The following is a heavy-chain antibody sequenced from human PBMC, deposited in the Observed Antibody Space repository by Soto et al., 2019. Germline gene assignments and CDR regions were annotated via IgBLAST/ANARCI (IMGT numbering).Heavy chain of an antibody. J-gene: IGHJ4*02. D-gene: IGHD3-22*01. Sequence: QVQLRQWGAGLLKPSETLSLTCAVYGGSFSGYYWSWIRQPPGKGLEWIGEINHSGSTNYNPSLKSRVTISVDTSKNQFSLKLSSVTAADTSVYYCASGSGYLPGYWGQGTLVTVSS. CDR3: ASGSGYLPGY. CDR1: GGSFSGYY. V-gene: IGHV4-34*01. CDR2: INHSGST.